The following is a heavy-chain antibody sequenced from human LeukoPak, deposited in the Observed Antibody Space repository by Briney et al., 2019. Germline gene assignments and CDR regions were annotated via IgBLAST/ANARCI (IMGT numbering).Heavy chain of an antibody. J-gene: IGHJ3*02. D-gene: IGHD4-17*01. V-gene: IGHV1-3*01. Sequence: ASVKVSFKASGYTFTSYAMHWVRQAPGQRLEWMGWINAGNGNTKYSQKFQGRVTITRDTSASTAYMELSSLRSEDTAVYYCARGYGDYRSDAFDTWGQGTMVTVSS. CDR2: INAGNGNT. CDR1: GYTFTSYA. CDR3: ARGYGDYRSDAFDT.